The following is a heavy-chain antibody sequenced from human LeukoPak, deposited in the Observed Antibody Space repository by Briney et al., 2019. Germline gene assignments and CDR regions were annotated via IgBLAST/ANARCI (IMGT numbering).Heavy chain of an antibody. D-gene: IGHD2-2*02. Sequence: GRSLRLSCAASGFTFSSYAMHWVRQAPGKGLEWVAVISYDGSNKYYADSVKGRFTISRDNSKNTLYLQMNSLRAEDTAVYYCARDQLPPSCYSQCWFDPWGQGTLVTVSS. CDR3: ARDQLPPSCYSQCWFDP. J-gene: IGHJ5*02. CDR2: ISYDGSNK. CDR1: GFTFSSYA. V-gene: IGHV3-30-3*01.